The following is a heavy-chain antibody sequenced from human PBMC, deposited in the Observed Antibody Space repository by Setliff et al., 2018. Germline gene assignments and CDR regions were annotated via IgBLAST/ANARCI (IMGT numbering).Heavy chain of an antibody. J-gene: IGHJ4*02. D-gene: IGHD2-21*02. CDR2: IGHDDIT. CDR1: GFTFSNYW. V-gene: IGHV3-23*01. CDR3: AKDPHPAYCGGDCSFT. Sequence: PGGSLRLSCAASGFTFSNYWMSWLRQAPGKGLEWISLIGHDDITYYADSVKGRFTVSRDISKNTVYLQMSTLRAEDTAMYYCAKDPHPAYCGGDCSFTWGQGTLVTVSS.